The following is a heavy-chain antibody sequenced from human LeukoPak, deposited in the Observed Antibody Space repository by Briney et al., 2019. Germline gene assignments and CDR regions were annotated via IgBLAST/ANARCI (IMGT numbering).Heavy chain of an antibody. V-gene: IGHV1-8*02. J-gene: IGHJ4*02. CDR2: MNPNSGNT. CDR1: GYTFTSYD. D-gene: IGHD3-16*01. Sequence: ASVKVSCKASGYTFTSYDINWVRQATGQGLEWMGWMNPNSGNTGYAQKFQGRVTMTRDTSISTAYMELSRLRSDDTAVYYCARGYYDYVWGSYPLLGYWGQGTLVTVSS. CDR3: ARGYYDYVWGSYPLLGY.